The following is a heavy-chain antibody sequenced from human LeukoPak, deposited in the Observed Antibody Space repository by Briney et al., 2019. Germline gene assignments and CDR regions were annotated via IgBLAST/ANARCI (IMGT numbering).Heavy chain of an antibody. CDR1: GGSISSSSYY. D-gene: IGHD6-13*01. V-gene: IGHV4-39*07. CDR3: ARVSAAAGKLDY. CDR2: IYYSGST. J-gene: IGHJ4*02. Sequence: PLETLSLTCTVSGGSISSSSYYWGWIRQPPGKGLEWIGSIYYSGSTYYNPSLKSRVTISVDTSKNQFSLKLSSVTAADTAVYYCARVSAAAGKLDYWGQGTLVTVSS.